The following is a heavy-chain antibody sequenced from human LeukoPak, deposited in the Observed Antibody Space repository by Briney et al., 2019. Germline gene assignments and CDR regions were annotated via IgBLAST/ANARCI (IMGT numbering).Heavy chain of an antibody. Sequence: ASVKVSCKASGYTFTGYYMHWVRQAPGQGLEWMGWINPNSGGTNYAQKFQGRVTMTRDTSISTAYMELSSLRSDDTAVYYCARGPTGNYPRWAGNWFDPWGQGTLVTVSS. CDR3: ARGPTGNYPRWAGNWFDP. CDR2: INPNSGGT. D-gene: IGHD4-11*01. J-gene: IGHJ5*02. CDR1: GYTFTGYY. V-gene: IGHV1-2*02.